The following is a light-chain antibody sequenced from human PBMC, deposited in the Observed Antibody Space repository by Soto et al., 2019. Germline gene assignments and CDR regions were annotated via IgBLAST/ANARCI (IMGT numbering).Light chain of an antibody. V-gene: IGLV2-14*02. CDR2: EVN. Sequence: QPVLTQPTSVSGSPGQSITVSCTGTSSDLGSYNLVSWYQQHPGKAPKLLLYEVNNRPSGASNRFSGSKSGITAYLTISGLQAEDDADYFCSSYSDSGTLVLFGTGTKLTVL. J-gene: IGLJ1*01. CDR3: SSYSDSGTLVL. CDR1: SSDLGSYNL.